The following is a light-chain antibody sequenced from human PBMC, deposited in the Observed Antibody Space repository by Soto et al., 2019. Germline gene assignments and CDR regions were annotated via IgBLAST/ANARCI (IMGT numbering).Light chain of an antibody. CDR3: AAWDDNLNGVV. V-gene: IGLV1-44*01. CDR1: SSNIGSNT. Sequence: QSVLTQPTSASGTPGQRVTISCSGSSSNIGSNTVNWYQQLPGTAPKVLIYSNNQRPSGVPDRFSGSKSGTSASLAVSGLQSEDEADYYCAAWDDNLNGVVFGGGTKLTVL. CDR2: SNN. J-gene: IGLJ2*01.